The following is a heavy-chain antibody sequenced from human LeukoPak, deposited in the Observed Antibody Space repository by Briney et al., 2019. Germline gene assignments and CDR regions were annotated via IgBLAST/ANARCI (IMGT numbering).Heavy chain of an antibody. J-gene: IGHJ5*02. CDR2: ISGSGGST. CDR1: GFTFSIYA. V-gene: IGHV3-23*01. D-gene: IGHD3-3*01. CDR3: AVTYYDFWSGYL. Sequence: LTGGSLRLSCAASGFTFSIYAMTWVRQAPGKGLEWVSAISGSGGSTYYADSVRGRFTISRDNSKNTLYLQMNSLRAEDTAVYYCAVTYYDFWSGYLWGQGTLVTVFS.